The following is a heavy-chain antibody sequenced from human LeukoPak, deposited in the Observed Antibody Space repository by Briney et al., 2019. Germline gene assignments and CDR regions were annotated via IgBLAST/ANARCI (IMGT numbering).Heavy chain of an antibody. CDR1: GFTFNSYW. CDR3: ARDQCTSTSCYGYNWFDP. CDR2: INTDGSST. V-gene: IGHV3-74*01. Sequence: GGSLRLSCAASGFTFNSYWMHWVRQAPGKGLVWVSRINTDGSSTSYADSVKGRFTISRDNAKNTLYLQMNSLRAEDTAVYYCARDQCTSTSCYGYNWFDPWGQGTLVTVSS. J-gene: IGHJ5*02. D-gene: IGHD2-2*01.